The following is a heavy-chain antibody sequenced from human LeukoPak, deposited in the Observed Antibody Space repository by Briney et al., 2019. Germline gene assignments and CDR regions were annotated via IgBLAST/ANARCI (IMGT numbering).Heavy chain of an antibody. D-gene: IGHD6-13*01. CDR3: ARDRGSSTWYPDY. CDR2: IYTSGST. V-gene: IGHV4-61*02. Sequence: SETLSLTCTVSGGSISSGSYYWSWIRQPAGKGLEWIGRIYTSGSTNYNPSLKSRVTISVDTSKNQFSLKLSSVTAADTAVYYCARDRGSSTWYPDYWGQGTLVTVSS. CDR1: GGSISSGSYY. J-gene: IGHJ4*02.